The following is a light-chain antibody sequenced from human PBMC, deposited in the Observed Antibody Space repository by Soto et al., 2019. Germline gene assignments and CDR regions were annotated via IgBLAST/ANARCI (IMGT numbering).Light chain of an antibody. V-gene: IGKV3-20*01. J-gene: IGKJ4*01. CDR3: QQYGSSPT. CDR2: GAS. Sequence: EIVLTQSPGTLSLSPGERATLSCRASQSVSSSYLAWYQQKPGQAPRLLIYGASSRATGIPDRVSGSGSGTDFTLTISRLEPEDFAVYYCQQYGSSPTFGVGTKVESK. CDR1: QSVSSSY.